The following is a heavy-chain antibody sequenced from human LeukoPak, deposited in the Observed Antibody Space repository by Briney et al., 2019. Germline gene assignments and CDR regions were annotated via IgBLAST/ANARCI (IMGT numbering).Heavy chain of an antibody. CDR3: ARGWGPSGSYNNDY. D-gene: IGHD3-22*01. CDR2: ISSSGSTI. J-gene: IGHJ4*02. V-gene: IGHV3-48*03. CDR1: GFTFSSYE. Sequence: PGGSLRLSCAASGFTFSSYEMNWVRQAPGKGLEWVSYISSSGSTIYYADSVKGRFTISGDNAKNSLYLQMNSLRDEDTAVYYCARGWGPSGSYNNDYWGQGTLVTVSS.